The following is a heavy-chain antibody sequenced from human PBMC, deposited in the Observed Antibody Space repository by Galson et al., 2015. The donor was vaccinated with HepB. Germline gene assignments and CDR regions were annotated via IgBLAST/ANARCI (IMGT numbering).Heavy chain of an antibody. V-gene: IGHV1-18*04. Sequence: CKASGYTFTSYGISWVRQAPGQGLEWMGWISAYNGNTNYAQKIQGRVTMTTDTSTSTAYMELRSLRSDDTAVYYCARLVVTPFAAYFDYWGQGTLVTVSS. J-gene: IGHJ4*02. CDR2: ISAYNGNT. CDR3: ARLVVTPFAAYFDY. D-gene: IGHD4-23*01. CDR1: GYTFTSYG.